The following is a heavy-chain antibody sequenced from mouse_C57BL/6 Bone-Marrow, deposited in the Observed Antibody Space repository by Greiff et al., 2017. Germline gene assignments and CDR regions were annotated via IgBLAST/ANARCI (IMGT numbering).Heavy chain of an antibody. CDR2: FDPSDSYT. V-gene: IGHV1-69*01. Sequence: VQLQQPGAELVMPGASVKLSCKASGYTFTSYWMHWVKQRPGQGLEWIGKFDPSDSYTNYNQKFTGKSTLTVDKSSSTAYMQLSSLTAEDSAVDYGARRGYYGSSHRYFDVWGTGTTVTGSS. J-gene: IGHJ1*03. D-gene: IGHD1-1*01. CDR1: GYTFTSYW. CDR3: ARRGYYGSSHRYFDV.